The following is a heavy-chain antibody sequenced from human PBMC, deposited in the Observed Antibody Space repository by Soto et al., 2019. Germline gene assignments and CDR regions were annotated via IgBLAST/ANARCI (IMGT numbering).Heavy chain of an antibody. CDR3: AREVSYYDTRGFDP. J-gene: IGHJ5*02. CDR2: INTNSGVT. CDR1: GYIFTGYY. Sequence: ASVKVSCTASGYIFTGYYLHWVRQAPGQGLEWMGWINTNSGVTNYAQNFQGRVTMTRDTSTTTAYMELSRLTSDDAAVYYCAREVSYYDTRGFDPWGQGTLVTVSS. V-gene: IGHV1-2*02. D-gene: IGHD3-22*01.